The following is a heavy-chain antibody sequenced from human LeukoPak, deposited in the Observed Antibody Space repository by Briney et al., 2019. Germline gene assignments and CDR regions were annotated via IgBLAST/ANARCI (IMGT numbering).Heavy chain of an antibody. Sequence: PSETLSLTCTVSGGSISSYYWSWIRQPPGKGLEWIGYIYYSGSTNYNPSLKSRVTISVDTSKNQFSLKLSSVTAADTAVYYCARGLSHLGYYYYMDVWGKGTTVTVSS. CDR3: ARGLSHLGYYYYMDV. CDR2: IYYSGST. J-gene: IGHJ6*03. V-gene: IGHV4-59*01. CDR1: GGSISSYY.